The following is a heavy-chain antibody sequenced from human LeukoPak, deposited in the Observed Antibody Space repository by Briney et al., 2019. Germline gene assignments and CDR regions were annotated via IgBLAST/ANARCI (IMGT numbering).Heavy chain of an antibody. CDR3: AGEMATINY. CDR2: INHSGST. CDR1: GGSFSGYY. D-gene: IGHD5-24*01. V-gene: IGHV4-34*01. J-gene: IGHJ4*02. Sequence: SETLSLTCAVYGGSFSGYYWSWIRQPPGKGLEWIGEINHSGSTNYNPSLKSRVTISVDTSKNQFSLKLSSVTAADTAVYYCAGEMATINYWGQGTLVTVSS.